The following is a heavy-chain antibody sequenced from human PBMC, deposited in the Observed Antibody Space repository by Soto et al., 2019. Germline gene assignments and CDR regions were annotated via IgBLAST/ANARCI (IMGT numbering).Heavy chain of an antibody. Sequence: PGGSLRLSCAASGFTFSSSAMHWVRQAPGKGLEWVAVISYDGSNKYYADSVKGRFTISRDNSKNTLYLQMNSLRAEDTAVYNCARDKRDLRFLEWSYYFDYWGQGTLVTVSS. J-gene: IGHJ4*02. CDR1: GFTFSSSA. D-gene: IGHD3-3*01. V-gene: IGHV3-30-3*01. CDR2: ISYDGSNK. CDR3: ARDKRDLRFLEWSYYFDY.